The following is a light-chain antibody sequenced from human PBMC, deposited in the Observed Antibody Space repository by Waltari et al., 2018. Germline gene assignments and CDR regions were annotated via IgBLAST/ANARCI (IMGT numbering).Light chain of an antibody. V-gene: IGKV4-1*01. Sequence: DIVMTQSPDSLSVSLCERATISRTPRESVLYNTNAKNYLARYQQKPGQHPRLLIYCASTRESGVPDRLLRSGSGTDYTLTTRNLQAEDEAVYYCQQYYRSRTFGQGTKVEIK. CDR3: QQYYRSRT. J-gene: IGKJ1*01. CDR2: CAS. CDR1: ESVLYNTNAKNY.